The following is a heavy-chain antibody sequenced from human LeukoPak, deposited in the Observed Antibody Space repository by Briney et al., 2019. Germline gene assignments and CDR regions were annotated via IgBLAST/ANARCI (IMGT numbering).Heavy chain of an antibody. J-gene: IGHJ4*02. V-gene: IGHV3-30-3*01. CDR1: GFTFSSYA. Sequence: GGSLRLSCAASGFTFSSYAMHWVRQAPGKGLEWVAVISYDGSNKYYADSVKGRFTISRDNSKNTLYLQINSLRAEDTAVYYCARELEYGIVVVIRYFDYWGQGTLVTVSS. CDR2: ISYDGSNK. CDR3: ARELEYGIVVVIRYFDY. D-gene: IGHD3-22*01.